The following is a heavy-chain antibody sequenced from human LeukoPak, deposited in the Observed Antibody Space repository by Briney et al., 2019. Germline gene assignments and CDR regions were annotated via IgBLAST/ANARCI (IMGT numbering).Heavy chain of an antibody. V-gene: IGHV3-23*01. Sequence: PGGSLRLSCAASGFTFSDYYMSWIRQAPGKGLEWVASMCGTAGCTFYPDSVKGRFTISRDNPKNVLYLRMNSLTAEDTAIYYCAKDRPNFHENSGHYYRRDGDSWGQGTLVTVSS. D-gene: IGHD3-22*01. J-gene: IGHJ5*01. CDR2: MCGTAGCT. CDR1: GFTFSDYY. CDR3: AKDRPNFHENSGHYYRRDGDS.